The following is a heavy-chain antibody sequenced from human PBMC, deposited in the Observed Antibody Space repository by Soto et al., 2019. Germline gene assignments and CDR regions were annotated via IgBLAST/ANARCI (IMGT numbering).Heavy chain of an antibody. CDR1: GYIFTSYS. V-gene: IGHV1-3*01. Sequence: EASVKVSCKASGYIFTSYSMHWVRQPPGQRLEWIGWINAGNGNRIYSEKFQGRVTITRDISATTAYMELSSLRSEDTAVYYCARVPYGSGSSSYYGMDVWGQGTTVTVSS. CDR3: ARVPYGSGSSSYYGMDV. CDR2: INAGNGNR. J-gene: IGHJ6*02. D-gene: IGHD3-10*01.